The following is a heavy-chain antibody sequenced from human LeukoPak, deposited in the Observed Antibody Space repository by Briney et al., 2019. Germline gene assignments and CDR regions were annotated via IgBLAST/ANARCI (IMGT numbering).Heavy chain of an antibody. J-gene: IGHJ4*02. CDR3: ARDGSGVADY. Sequence: SGGSLRLSCAASGFTFSSYAMSWVRQAPGKGLEWVSSISSSSSYIYYADSVKGRFTISRDNAKNSLYLQMNSLRAEDTAVYYCARDGSGVADYWGQGTLVTVPS. V-gene: IGHV3-21*01. D-gene: IGHD1-14*01. CDR2: ISSSSSYI. CDR1: GFTFSSYA.